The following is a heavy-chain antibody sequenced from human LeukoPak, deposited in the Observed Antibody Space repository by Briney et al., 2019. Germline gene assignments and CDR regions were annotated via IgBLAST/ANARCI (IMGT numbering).Heavy chain of an antibody. J-gene: IGHJ5*02. CDR2: IYHSGST. CDR3: ARADLGSYNWFDP. CDR1: GGSISSGGYS. V-gene: IGHV4-30-2*01. Sequence: PSQTLSLTCAVSGGSISSGGYSWSWIRQPPGKGLEWIGYIYHSGSTYYNPSLKSRVTISVDRSKNQFSLKLSSVTAADTAVYYCARADLGSYNWFDPWGQRTLVTVSS. D-gene: IGHD2-15*01.